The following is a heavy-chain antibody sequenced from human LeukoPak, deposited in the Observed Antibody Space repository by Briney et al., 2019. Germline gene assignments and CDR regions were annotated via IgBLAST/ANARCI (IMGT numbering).Heavy chain of an antibody. V-gene: IGHV3-30*02. Sequence: RSGGSLRLSCAASGFTFSSYGMLWVRQAPGKGLEWVAFIRYDGSNKYYADSVKGRFTISRDNSKNTLYLQMNSLRAEDTAVYYCARDGGYDFWSGLDYWGQGTLVTVSS. D-gene: IGHD3-3*01. CDR1: GFTFSSYG. CDR2: IRYDGSNK. CDR3: ARDGGYDFWSGLDY. J-gene: IGHJ4*02.